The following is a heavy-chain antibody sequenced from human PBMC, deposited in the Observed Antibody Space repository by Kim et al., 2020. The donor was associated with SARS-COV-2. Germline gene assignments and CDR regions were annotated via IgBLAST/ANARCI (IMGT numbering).Heavy chain of an antibody. CDR3: TGGQWLVSRGGDH. CDR2: ISGSSYST. J-gene: IGHJ5*02. Sequence: GGSLRLSCAASGFTFSNYVMSWVRQAPGKGLEWVSTISGSSYSTYYADSVKGRFTISRDNSKNTLYLQMKNLRDEDTAIYYCTGGQWLVSRGGDHWGQGTLVTVSS. D-gene: IGHD6-19*01. CDR1: GFTFSNYV. V-gene: IGHV3-23*01.